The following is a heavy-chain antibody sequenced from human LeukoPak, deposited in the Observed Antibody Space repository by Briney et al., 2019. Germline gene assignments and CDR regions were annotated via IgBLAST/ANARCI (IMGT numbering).Heavy chain of an antibody. J-gene: IGHJ1*01. Sequence: SETLSLTCAVYGGSFSGYYWSWIRQPPGKGLEWIGEINHSGSTNYNPSLKSRVTISVDTSKNQFSLKLSSVIAADTAVYYCARRPTPVSKYCQHWGQGTLVTVSS. V-gene: IGHV4-34*01. CDR2: INHSGST. CDR1: GGSFSGYY. CDR3: ARRPTPVSKYCQH.